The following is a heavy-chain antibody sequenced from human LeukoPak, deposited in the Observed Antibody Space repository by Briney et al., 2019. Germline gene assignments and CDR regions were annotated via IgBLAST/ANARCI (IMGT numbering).Heavy chain of an antibody. CDR1: GFSFTSNA. CDR3: AKTGQLDS. D-gene: IGHD1-1*01. J-gene: IGHJ4*02. CDR2: ISGNGLST. Sequence: GGSLRPSCAASGFSFTSNAMTWVRQAPGKGLEWVSTISGNGLSTWYADSVKGRFTISRDTSKNTLSLQMNTLGAEDTAVYYCAKTGQLDSWGQGTLVTVSS. V-gene: IGHV3-23*01.